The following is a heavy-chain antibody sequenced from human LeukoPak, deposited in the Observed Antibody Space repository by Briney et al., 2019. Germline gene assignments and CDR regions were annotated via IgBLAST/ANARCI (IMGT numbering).Heavy chain of an antibody. J-gene: IGHJ6*03. Sequence: PSETLSLTCTVSGGSISSYYWSWIRQPPGKGLEWIGYIYYSGSTNYNPSLKSRVTISVDTSENQFSLKLSSVTAADTAVYYCARDSSGWSGGYYYYYMDVWGKGTTVTVSS. CDR1: GGSISSYY. CDR3: ARDSSGWSGGYYYYYMDV. CDR2: IYYSGST. D-gene: IGHD6-19*01. V-gene: IGHV4-59*01.